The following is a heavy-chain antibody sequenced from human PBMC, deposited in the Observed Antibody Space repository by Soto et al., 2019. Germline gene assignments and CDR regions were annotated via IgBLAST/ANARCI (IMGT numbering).Heavy chain of an antibody. V-gene: IGHV3-11*01. Sequence: QVQLVASGGGLVKPGGSLRLSCAASGFTLSDYYMSWIRQAPGKGLEWVSSISGRDSTIYYADSVKGRFTISRDNAKNSLYLQMNSLRAEDTAMYYCAREDYGDTIDYWGQGTLVTVSS. J-gene: IGHJ4*02. CDR1: GFTLSDYY. CDR3: AREDYGDTIDY. D-gene: IGHD4-17*01. CDR2: ISGRDSTI.